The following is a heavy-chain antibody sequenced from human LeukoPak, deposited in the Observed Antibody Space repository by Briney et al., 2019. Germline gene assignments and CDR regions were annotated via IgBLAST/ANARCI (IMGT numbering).Heavy chain of an antibody. J-gene: IGHJ5*02. CDR1: GGTFSSYA. CDR3: ARVERYYDFGSGYYTRWFDP. V-gene: IGHV1-69*13. Sequence: SVKVSCKASGGTFSSYAISWVRQAPGQGLEWMGGIIPIFGTANYAQKFQGRVTITADESTSTAYMELSSLRSEDPAVYYCARVERYYDFGSGYYTRWFDPWGQGTLVTVSS. CDR2: IIPIFGTA. D-gene: IGHD3-3*01.